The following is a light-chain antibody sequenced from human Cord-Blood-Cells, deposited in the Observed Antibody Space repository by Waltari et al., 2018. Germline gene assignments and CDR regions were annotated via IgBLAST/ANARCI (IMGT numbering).Light chain of an antibody. CDR2: GAS. J-gene: IGKJ2*01. V-gene: IGKV3-15*01. Sequence: EIVLTQSPATLSLSPGATATLSCRASQSVSSNLAWYQQKPGQAPRLLIYGASTRATGIPARFSGSGSGTEFTLTISSLQSEDFAVYYCQQYNNWPPYTFGQGTKLEIK. CDR1: QSVSSN. CDR3: QQYNNWPPYT.